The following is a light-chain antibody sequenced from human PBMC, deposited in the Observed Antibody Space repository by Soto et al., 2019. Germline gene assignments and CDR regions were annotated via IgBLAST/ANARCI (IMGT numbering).Light chain of an antibody. J-gene: IGKJ1*01. CDR3: QQYGNSPQT. V-gene: IGKV3-20*01. CDR1: QSVSSSF. Sequence: DIVMTQSPGTLSLSPGERATLSCRASQSVSSSFLAWYQQKPGQAPRLLIYVASSRATGIPDRFSGSGSGTDFTLTISRLEPEDFAMYYCQQYGNSPQTFGQGTKVDIK. CDR2: VAS.